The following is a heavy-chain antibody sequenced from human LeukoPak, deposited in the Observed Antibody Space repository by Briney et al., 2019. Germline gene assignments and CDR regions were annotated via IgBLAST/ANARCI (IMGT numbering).Heavy chain of an antibody. CDR1: GGSVSSGSYY. CDR2: IYYSGST. CDR3: ARADCSGGSCYAFVI. J-gene: IGHJ3*02. Sequence: SETLSLTCTVSGGSVSSGSYYWSWIRQPPGKGLEWIGYIYYSGSTNYNPSLKSRVTMSVDTSKNQFSLKLSSVTAADTAVYYCARADCSGGSCYAFVIWGQGTMVTVSS. D-gene: IGHD2-15*01. V-gene: IGHV4-61*01.